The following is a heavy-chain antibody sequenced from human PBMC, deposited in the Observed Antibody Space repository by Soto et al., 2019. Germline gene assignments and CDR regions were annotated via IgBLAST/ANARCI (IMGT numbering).Heavy chain of an antibody. CDR3: ARDGGYCNGGSCDYRFCDL. V-gene: IGHV1-18*01. Sequence: QVQLLQSGAEVKKPGASVKVSCEVSGYRFADYGILWVRQAPGQGLEWMAWLSTYNDDRSYAQKFHGRVTVTRDTSTSTAYMELRSLRSDDTAVYYCARDGGYCNGGSCDYRFCDLWGHRTLVTVSS. D-gene: IGHD2-15*01. J-gene: IGHJ5*02. CDR2: LSTYNDDR. CDR1: GYRFADYG.